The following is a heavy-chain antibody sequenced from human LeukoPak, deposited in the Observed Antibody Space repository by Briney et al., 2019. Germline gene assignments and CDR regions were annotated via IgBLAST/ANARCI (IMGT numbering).Heavy chain of an antibody. J-gene: IGHJ4*02. D-gene: IGHD6-13*01. Sequence: GGSLRLSCAASGFTFSSYGMHWVRQAPGKGLEWVSFIRYDGSNKYYADSVKGRFTISRDNSKNTLYLQMNSLRAEDTAVYYCAKDKEGAAAGTFGYWGQGTLVTVSS. V-gene: IGHV3-30*02. CDR2: IRYDGSNK. CDR1: GFTFSSYG. CDR3: AKDKEGAAAGTFGY.